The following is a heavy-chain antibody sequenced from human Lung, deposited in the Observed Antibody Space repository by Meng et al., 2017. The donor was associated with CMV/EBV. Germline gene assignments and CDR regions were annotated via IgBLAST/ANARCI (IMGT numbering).Heavy chain of an antibody. D-gene: IGHD3-16*01. Sequence: QITLKESGPTLVKPTQTPTLTGTFSGFSLSTTGVNVGWYRQPPRKAPEWLALVYWDDDKRYRPSLRSRLTITKDTSKNQVVLLMTDMDPEDTGTYYCAHRPTDYGSKFDYWGQGTLVTVAS. CDR1: GFSLSTTGVN. V-gene: IGHV2-5*02. J-gene: IGHJ4*02. CDR3: AHRPTDYGSKFDY. CDR2: VYWDDDK.